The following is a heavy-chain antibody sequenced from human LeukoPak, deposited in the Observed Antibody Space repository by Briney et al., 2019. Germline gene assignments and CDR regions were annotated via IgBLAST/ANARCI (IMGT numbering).Heavy chain of an antibody. CDR3: ARVFSGGSKTRG. D-gene: IGHD3-10*01. J-gene: IGHJ4*02. V-gene: IGHV3-21*01. Sequence: PGGSLRLSCAASGFTFSSYSMNWVRQAPGKGLEWVSSISSSSSYIYYADSVKGRFTISRDNAKNSLYLQMNSLRAEDTAVYYCARVFSGGSKTRGWGQGTLVTVSS. CDR2: ISSSSSYI. CDR1: GFTFSSYS.